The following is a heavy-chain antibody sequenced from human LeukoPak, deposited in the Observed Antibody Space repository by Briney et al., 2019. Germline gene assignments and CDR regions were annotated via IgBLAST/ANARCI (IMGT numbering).Heavy chain of an antibody. V-gene: IGHV1-46*01. Sequence: ASVKVSCKASGYSFTSYYLHWVRQAPGQGLEWMGKINPSGGSTTYAQKFQGRVTMTRDTSTSTVYMELSSLTSEDTAVYYCARAYYYAMDVWGQGTTATVSS. CDR3: ARAYYYAMDV. CDR1: GYSFTSYY. J-gene: IGHJ6*02. CDR2: INPSGGST.